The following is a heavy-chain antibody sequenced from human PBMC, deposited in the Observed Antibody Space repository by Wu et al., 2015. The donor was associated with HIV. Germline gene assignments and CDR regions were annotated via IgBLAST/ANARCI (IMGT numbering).Heavy chain of an antibody. Sequence: QVQLLQSGAEVKKPGASVKVSCKASGYTFTTYHMHWVRQAPGQGLEWMGRINPSGGGATYAQMFQGRVTMTRDTSTNTLYMELSSLRSEDTAVYYCAIRRVEVEVTGYYYYGLTSGAKGPRSPSP. CDR3: AIRRVEVEVTGYYYYGLTS. J-gene: IGHJ6*02. CDR2: INPSGGGA. V-gene: IGHV1-46*01. D-gene: IGHD2-15*01. CDR1: GYTFTTYH.